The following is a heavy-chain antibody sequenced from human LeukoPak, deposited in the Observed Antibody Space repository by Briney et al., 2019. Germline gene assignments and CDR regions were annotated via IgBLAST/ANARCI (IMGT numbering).Heavy chain of an antibody. V-gene: IGHV3-23*01. Sequence: GGSLRLSCAASGFTFSSYAMSWVRQAPGKGLAWVSAISGSGGSTFYADSVKGRFTISRDNSKNTLYLDMNSLRAEDTAVYFCAKGQSRFDFWGQGTLVAVSS. CDR1: GFTFSSYA. J-gene: IGHJ4*02. CDR3: AKGQSRFDF. CDR2: ISGSGGST.